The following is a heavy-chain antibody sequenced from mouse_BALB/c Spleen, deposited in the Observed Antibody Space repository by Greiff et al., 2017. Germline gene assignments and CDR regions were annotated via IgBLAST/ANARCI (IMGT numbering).Heavy chain of an antibody. CDR2: IDPSDSYT. CDR3: TTGTGEDAMDD. CDR1: GYTFTSYW. J-gene: IGHJ4*01. D-gene: IGHD4-1*01. V-gene: IGHV1S127*01. Sequence: QVQLQQPGAELVKPGASVKMSCKASGYTFTSYWMHWVKQRPGQGLEWIGVIDPSDSYTSYNQKFKGKATLTVDTSTSTAYMQLSSLTSEDSAVYYCTTGTGEDAMDDWGQGTSVTVSS.